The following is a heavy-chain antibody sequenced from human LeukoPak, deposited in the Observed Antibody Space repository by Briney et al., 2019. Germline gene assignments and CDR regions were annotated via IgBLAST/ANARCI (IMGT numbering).Heavy chain of an antibody. CDR2: IIPISGTA. J-gene: IGHJ4*02. D-gene: IGHD5-24*01. V-gene: IGHV1-69*01. Sequence: ASVKVSCKASGGTFSSYAISWVRQAPGQGLEWMGGIIPISGTANYAQKFQGRVTITADESTSTAYMELSSLRSEDTAVYYCARDRHGYRRFDYWGQGTLVTVSS. CDR1: GGTFSSYA. CDR3: ARDRHGYRRFDY.